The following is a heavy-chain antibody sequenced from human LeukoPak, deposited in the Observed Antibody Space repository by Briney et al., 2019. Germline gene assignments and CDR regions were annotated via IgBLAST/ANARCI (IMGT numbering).Heavy chain of an antibody. Sequence: GGSLRLSCAASGFTFSSYWMSWVRQAPGKGLEWVAHINEDGSEICYVDPVKGRFTISRDDAKNSLYLQMNSLRAEGTAVYYCAKGYKSGYNKGSVVGYWGQGTLVTVSS. CDR1: GFTFSSYW. CDR2: INEDGSEI. J-gene: IGHJ4*02. CDR3: AKGYKSGYNKGSVVGY. V-gene: IGHV3-7*03. D-gene: IGHD5-24*01.